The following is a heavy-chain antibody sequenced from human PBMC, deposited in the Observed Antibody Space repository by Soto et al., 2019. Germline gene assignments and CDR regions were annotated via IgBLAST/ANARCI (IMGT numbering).Heavy chain of an antibody. D-gene: IGHD2-2*01. V-gene: IGHV4-34*01. J-gene: IGHJ5*02. CDR1: GGSFSGYY. Sequence: SETLSLTCAVYGGSFSGYYWSWIRQPPGKGLEWIGEINHSGSTNYNPSLKSRVTISVDTSKNQFSLKLSSVTAADTAVYYCARELRMEGYCSSTSCSGGWFDPWGQGTLVTVSS. CDR3: ARELRMEGYCSSTSCSGGWFDP. CDR2: INHSGST.